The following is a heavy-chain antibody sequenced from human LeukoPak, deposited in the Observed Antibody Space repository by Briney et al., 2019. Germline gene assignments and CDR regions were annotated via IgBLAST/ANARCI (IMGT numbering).Heavy chain of an antibody. CDR1: GFTFRNHG. Sequence: GWSLKLSCAASGFTFRNHGMYWVRQAPGKGLEWVAVIWYDGSTTYYGDAVKGRFTISRDNSKDTLYLQMNSLRVEDTAVYYCARWGDGSKLDYWGQGTLVTVSS. J-gene: IGHJ4*02. D-gene: IGHD2-21*02. CDR3: ARWGDGSKLDY. CDR2: IWYDGSTT. V-gene: IGHV3-33*01.